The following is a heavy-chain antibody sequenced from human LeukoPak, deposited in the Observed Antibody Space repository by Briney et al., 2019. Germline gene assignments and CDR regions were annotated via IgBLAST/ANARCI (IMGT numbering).Heavy chain of an antibody. CDR1: GIIFSSYA. CDR2: INGDGSST. D-gene: IGHD3-10*01. V-gene: IGHV3-23*01. CDR3: AKWGAQSGSYRVVDS. Sequence: GGSLRLSCAASGIIFSSYAMSWVRQARGKGLEWVSAINGDGSSTYYADSVKGRFTISRDNSNNTLFLQMNSLRVEDTAVYYCAKWGAQSGSYRVVDSWGRGTLVTVSS. J-gene: IGHJ4*02.